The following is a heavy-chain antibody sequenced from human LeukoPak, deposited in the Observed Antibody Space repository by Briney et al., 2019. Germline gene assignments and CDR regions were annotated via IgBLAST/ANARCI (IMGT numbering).Heavy chain of an antibody. D-gene: IGHD4-17*01. CDR2: IYYSGST. CDR3: ARVYGDYETHLDY. J-gene: IGHJ4*02. Sequence: SETLSLTCTVSGGSISSYYWSWIRQPPGKGLEWIGYIYYSGSTNYNPSLKSRVTISVDTSKNQFSLKLSSVTAADTAVYNCARVYGDYETHLDYWGQGTLVTVSS. CDR1: GGSISSYY. V-gene: IGHV4-59*01.